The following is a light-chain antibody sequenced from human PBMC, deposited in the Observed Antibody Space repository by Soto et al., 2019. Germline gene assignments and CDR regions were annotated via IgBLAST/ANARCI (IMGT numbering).Light chain of an antibody. Sequence: DIRMTQSPSSLSASVGDRVTITCRASQNIGVYLNWYQKKPGKAPKLLIHAASSLHSGVPSTFSGSGSGTDFALTISSLQPEDFATYYCHQTAAKPWSFAQGTKVEIK. J-gene: IGKJ1*01. V-gene: IGKV1-39*01. CDR1: QNIGVY. CDR2: AAS. CDR3: HQTAAKPWS.